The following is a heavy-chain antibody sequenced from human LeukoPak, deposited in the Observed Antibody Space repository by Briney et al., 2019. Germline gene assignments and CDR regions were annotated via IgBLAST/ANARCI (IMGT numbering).Heavy chain of an antibody. J-gene: IGHJ4*02. Sequence: SETLSLTCTVSGGSISSGSYYWGWIRQPPGKGLEWIGTIYYSGSTYYNPPLKSRVTISVDSSKNQFSLKLSSVTAADTAVYFCASLYNGYDQTIDSWGQGALVTVSS. D-gene: IGHD5-12*01. CDR3: ASLYNGYDQTIDS. CDR2: IYYSGST. CDR1: GGSISSGSYY. V-gene: IGHV4-39*01.